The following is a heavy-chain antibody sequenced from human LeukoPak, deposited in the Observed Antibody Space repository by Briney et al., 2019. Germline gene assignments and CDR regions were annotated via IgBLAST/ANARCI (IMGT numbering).Heavy chain of an antibody. CDR2: VFYSGNT. D-gene: IGHD3-16*01. J-gene: IGHJ3*01. V-gene: IGHV4-59*01. CDR3: ARGLPGRDAFDV. CDR1: GGSISSFY. Sequence: SETLSLTCTVSGGSISSFYWNWIRQPPGEGLEWVGYVFYSGNTNYNPSLGSRVTISEDTSKNQFSLNLNSLTAADTAVYYCARGLPGRDAFDVWGQGTVVTVSS.